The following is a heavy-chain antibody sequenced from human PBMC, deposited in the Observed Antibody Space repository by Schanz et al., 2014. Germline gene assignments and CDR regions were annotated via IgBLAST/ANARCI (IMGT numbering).Heavy chain of an antibody. Sequence: QVLLVQSGAEVKKPGASVKVSCKASGYRFIGYYVHWVRQAPGQGLEWMGWINGYNAHTNYAQRLQGRVTMTTDTSTSTAYMELRSLRSDDTAVYYCARGGDYIVVLVAVTREYYYHAMDVWGQGTTVTVSS. CDR1: GYRFIGYY. V-gene: IGHV1-18*04. J-gene: IGHJ6*02. D-gene: IGHD2-15*01. CDR2: INGYNAHT. CDR3: ARGGDYIVVLVAVTREYYYHAMDV.